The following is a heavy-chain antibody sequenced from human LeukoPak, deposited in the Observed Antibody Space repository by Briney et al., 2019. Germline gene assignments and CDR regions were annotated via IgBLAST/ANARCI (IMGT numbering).Heavy chain of an antibody. V-gene: IGHV3-23*01. D-gene: IGHD6-19*01. Sequence: PGGSLRLSCAASGFTFSSYAMSWVRQAPGKGLEWVSAISGSGGSTYYADSVKGRFTISRDNSKNTLYLQMNSLRAGDTAVYYCAKSPGYSSGWYYFDYWGQGTLVTVSS. CDR2: ISGSGGST. CDR3: AKSPGYSSGWYYFDY. CDR1: GFTFSSYA. J-gene: IGHJ4*02.